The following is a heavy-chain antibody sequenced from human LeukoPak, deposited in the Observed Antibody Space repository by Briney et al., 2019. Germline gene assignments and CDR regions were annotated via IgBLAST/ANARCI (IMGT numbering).Heavy chain of an antibody. CDR3: AREYCSSTSCYEARVSAGRGFDY. Sequence: GGSLRLSCAASGFTFSSYEMNWVRQAPGKGVEWVSYISSSGSTIYYADSVKGRFTISRDNAKNSLYLQMNSLRAEDTAVYYCAREYCSSTSCYEARVSAGRGFDYWGQGTLVTVSS. J-gene: IGHJ4*02. D-gene: IGHD2-2*01. V-gene: IGHV3-48*03. CDR2: ISSSGSTI. CDR1: GFTFSSYE.